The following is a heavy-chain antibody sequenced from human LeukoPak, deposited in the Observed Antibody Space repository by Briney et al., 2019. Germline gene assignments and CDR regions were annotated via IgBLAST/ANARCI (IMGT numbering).Heavy chain of an antibody. CDR2: INHSGST. CDR3: ARGPLRGGSFDY. J-gene: IGHJ4*02. CDR1: GFTFSSYS. V-gene: IGHV4-34*01. D-gene: IGHD3-16*01. Sequence: GSLRLSCAASGFTFSSYSMNWVRQAPGKGLEWIGEINHSGSTNYNPSLKSRVTISVDTSKNQFSLKLSSVTAADTAVYYCARGPLRGGSFDYWGQGTLVTVSS.